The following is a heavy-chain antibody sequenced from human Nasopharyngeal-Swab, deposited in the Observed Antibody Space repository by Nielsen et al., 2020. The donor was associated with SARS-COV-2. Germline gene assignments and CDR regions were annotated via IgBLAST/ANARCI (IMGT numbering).Heavy chain of an antibody. J-gene: IGHJ3*02. Sequence: GGSLRLSCAASGFTFSSYSLNWVRQAPGKGLEWVSYISSSSSTIYYADSVKGRFTISRDNAKNSLYLQMNSLRAEDTAVYYCARGISGTRRTDAFDIWGQGTMVTVSS. CDR2: ISSSSSTI. D-gene: IGHD1-20*01. V-gene: IGHV3-48*01. CDR1: GFTFSSYS. CDR3: ARGISGTRRTDAFDI.